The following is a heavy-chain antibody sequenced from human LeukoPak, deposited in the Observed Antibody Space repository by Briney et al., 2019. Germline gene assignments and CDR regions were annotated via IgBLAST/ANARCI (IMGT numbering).Heavy chain of an antibody. Sequence: GGSLRLSCAASGFTFSSYSMNWVCQAPGKGLEWVSSISGTSGYIYYADSLKGRFTISRDNAKNSLYLQMNSLRAEDTAVYYCAREGYGDYHFDYWGQGSLVTVSS. CDR3: AREGYGDYHFDY. D-gene: IGHD4-17*01. J-gene: IGHJ4*02. CDR1: GFTFSSYS. V-gene: IGHV3-21*01. CDR2: ISGTSGYI.